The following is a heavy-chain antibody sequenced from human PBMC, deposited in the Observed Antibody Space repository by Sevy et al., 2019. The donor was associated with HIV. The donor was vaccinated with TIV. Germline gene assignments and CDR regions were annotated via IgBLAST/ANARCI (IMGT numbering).Heavy chain of an antibody. CDR1: GFTFSKYS. CDR2: FSFGCGKI. V-gene: IGHV3-23*01. CDR3: AREGCTKPHDY. Sequence: GGSLRLSCAASGFTFSKYSMSWIRQTPGKGLEWVSTFSFGCGKINYADSVKDRFTISRDDSRNTFYLQMNSLRAEDTAIYYCAREGCTKPHDYWGQGTLVTVSS. D-gene: IGHD2-8*01. J-gene: IGHJ4*02.